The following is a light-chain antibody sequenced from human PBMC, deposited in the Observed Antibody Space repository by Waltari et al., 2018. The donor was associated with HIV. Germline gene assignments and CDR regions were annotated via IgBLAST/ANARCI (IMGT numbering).Light chain of an antibody. CDR3: AAWDDSLSGPI. CDR2: RNN. J-gene: IGLJ2*01. CDR1: SSNIGTNY. Sequence: QSVLTQPPSAFGTPGQRVTLSCSGSSSNIGTNYVYWYRQLPGTAPKVLIYRNNQRPSGVPDRFSGSKSGTSASLAISGLRSEDEADYYCAAWDDSLSGPIFGGGTKLTVL. V-gene: IGLV1-47*01.